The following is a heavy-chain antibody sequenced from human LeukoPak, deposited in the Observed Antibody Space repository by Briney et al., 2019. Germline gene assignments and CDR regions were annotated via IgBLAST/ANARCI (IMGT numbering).Heavy chain of an antibody. CDR2: INPSGGST. V-gene: IGHV1-46*01. Sequence: ASVKVSCKASGYTFTSFYMHWVRQAPGQGLEWMGIINPSGGSTSYAQKFQGRVTMTRDTSTSTVYMELSSLRSEDTAVYYCARDWGSVRARVTAIDYWGQGTLVTVSS. CDR3: ARDWGSVRARVTAIDY. D-gene: IGHD2-21*02. J-gene: IGHJ4*02. CDR1: GYTFTSFY.